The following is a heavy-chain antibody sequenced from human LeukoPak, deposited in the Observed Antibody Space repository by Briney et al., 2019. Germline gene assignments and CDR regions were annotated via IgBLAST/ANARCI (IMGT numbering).Heavy chain of an antibody. Sequence: RTGGSLRLSCAASGFTFSSYAMHWVRQAPGKGLEYVSAISSNGGSTYYANSVKGRFTISRDNSKNTLYLQVGSLRAEDMAVYYCARDTRGDGYNYDYYFDYWGQGTLVTVSS. CDR1: GFTFSSYA. CDR2: ISSNGGST. J-gene: IGHJ4*02. D-gene: IGHD5-24*01. V-gene: IGHV3-64*01. CDR3: ARDTRGDGYNYDYYFDY.